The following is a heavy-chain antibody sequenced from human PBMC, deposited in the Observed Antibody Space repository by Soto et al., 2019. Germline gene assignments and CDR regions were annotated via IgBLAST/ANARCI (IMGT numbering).Heavy chain of an antibody. J-gene: IGHJ4*02. D-gene: IGHD1-1*01. CDR1: GFTFSNAW. CDR3: TTDLNDSGSRGPRGEYNWKPIDY. Sequence: GGSLRLSCAASGFTFSNAWMNWVRQAPGKGLEWVGRIKSKTDGGTTDYAAPVKGRFTISRDDSKNTLYLQMNSLKTEDTAVYYCTTDLNDSGSRGPRGEYNWKPIDYWGQGTLVTVSS. V-gene: IGHV3-15*07. CDR2: IKSKTDGGTT.